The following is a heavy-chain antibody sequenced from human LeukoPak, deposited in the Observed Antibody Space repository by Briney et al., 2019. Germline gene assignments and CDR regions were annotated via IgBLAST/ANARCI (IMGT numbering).Heavy chain of an antibody. CDR2: INHSGST. J-gene: IGHJ4*02. CDR3: ARGGMITFGGVIVIDSPTFDY. Sequence: PSETLSLTCAVYGGSFSGYYWSWIRQPPGKGLEWIGEINHSGSTNYNPSLKSRVTISVDTSKNQFSLKLSSVTAADTAVYYCARGGMITFGGVIVIDSPTFDYWGQGTLVTVSS. D-gene: IGHD3-16*02. V-gene: IGHV4-34*01. CDR1: GGSFSGYY.